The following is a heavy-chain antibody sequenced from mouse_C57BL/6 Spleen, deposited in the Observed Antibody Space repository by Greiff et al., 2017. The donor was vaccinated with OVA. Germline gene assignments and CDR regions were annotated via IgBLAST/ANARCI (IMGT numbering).Heavy chain of an antibody. V-gene: IGHV1-52*01. CDR2: IDPSDSET. CDR3: ARGGHGAMDY. CDR1: GYTFTSYW. J-gene: IGHJ4*01. Sequence: QVQLKQPGAELVRPGSSVKLSCKASGYTFTSYWMHWVKQRPIQGLEWIGNIDPSDSETHYNQKFKDKATLTVDKSSSTAYMQLRSLTSEDSAVYYCARGGHGAMDYWGQGTSVTVSS.